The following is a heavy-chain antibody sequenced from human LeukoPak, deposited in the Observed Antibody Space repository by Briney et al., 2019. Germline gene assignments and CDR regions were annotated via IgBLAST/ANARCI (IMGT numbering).Heavy chain of an antibody. V-gene: IGHV3-48*01. D-gene: IGHD4-17*01. CDR1: GFTFSSYS. Sequence: GRSLRLSCAASGFTFSSYSMNWVRQAPGKGLEWVSYISSSSSTIYYADSVKGRFTISRDNAKNSLYLQMNSLRAEDTAVYYCAIDYGDNEVDYWGQGTLVTVSS. CDR3: AIDYGDNEVDY. CDR2: ISSSSSTI. J-gene: IGHJ4*02.